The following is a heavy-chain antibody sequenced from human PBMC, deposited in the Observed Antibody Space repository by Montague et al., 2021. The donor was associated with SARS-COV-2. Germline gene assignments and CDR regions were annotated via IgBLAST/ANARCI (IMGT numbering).Heavy chain of an antibody. Sequence: PALVKPTQALTLTCTFSGFSLSTSGMCVSWIRQPPGKALEWLALXXWGDDKYYSTSLKTRLTISKDTSKNQVVLTMTNMDPVDTATYYCARIRDWDILTGASSGFDYWGQGTLVTVSS. CDR2: XXWGDDK. CDR3: ARIRDWDILTGASSGFDY. J-gene: IGHJ4*02. D-gene: IGHD3-9*01. CDR1: GFSLSTSGMC. V-gene: IGHV2-70*01.